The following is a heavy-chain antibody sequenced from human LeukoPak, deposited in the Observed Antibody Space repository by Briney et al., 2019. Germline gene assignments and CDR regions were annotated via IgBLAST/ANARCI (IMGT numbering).Heavy chain of an antibody. Sequence: PGRSLRLSCAASGFAFSSYAMHWVRQAPGKGLEWVAVISYDGSNKYYADSVKGRFTISRDNSKNTLYLQMNSLRAEDTAVYYCAREIYWGQGTLVTVSS. V-gene: IGHV3-30-3*01. J-gene: IGHJ4*02. CDR3: AREIY. CDR1: GFAFSSYA. CDR2: ISYDGSNK.